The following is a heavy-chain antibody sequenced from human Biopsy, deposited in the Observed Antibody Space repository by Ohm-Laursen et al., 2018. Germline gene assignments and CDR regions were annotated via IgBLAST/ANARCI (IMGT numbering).Heavy chain of an antibody. V-gene: IGHV4-34*01. CDR1: GESFNGYY. CDR3: VRGVDYYDPYHYYALDV. D-gene: IGHD3-22*01. J-gene: IGHJ6*02. Sequence: SETLSLTCVVYGESFNGYYWSWIRQTPGKGLEWIGEINHSGRTNYNPSLKSRVTISVDTSKNQFSLKVRSVTAADTAVYYCVRGVDYYDPYHYYALDVWGHGTTVTVSS. CDR2: INHSGRT.